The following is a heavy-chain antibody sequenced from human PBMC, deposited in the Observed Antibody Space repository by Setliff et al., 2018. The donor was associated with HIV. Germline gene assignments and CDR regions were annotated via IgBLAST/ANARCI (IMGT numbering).Heavy chain of an antibody. J-gene: IGHJ3*01. V-gene: IGHV3-21*01. CDR2: ISAGGPYI. CDR3: ARVSQSGLYVLQDAFDV. Sequence: PSETLSLTCTVPGGFINRSNYYWGWIRQAPGKGLEWVASISAGGPYIYYVDSVKGRFTISRGNAKNSLFLQMNSLRPEDTAVYYCARVSQSGLYVLQDAFDVWGQGTPVTVSS. CDR1: GGFINRSNY. D-gene: IGHD3-16*01.